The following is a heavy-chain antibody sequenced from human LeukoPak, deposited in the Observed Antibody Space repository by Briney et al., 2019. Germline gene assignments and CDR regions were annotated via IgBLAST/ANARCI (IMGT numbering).Heavy chain of an antibody. V-gene: IGHV3-48*03. D-gene: IGHD3-16*01. Sequence: GGSLRLSCEVSGFTVSTYEMNWVRQAPGKGLEWVSQITSGSIIYYADSVKGRFTISRDNAKNSLYLQMNSLRAEDTAVYYCARDWGKGDYWGQGTLVTVSS. CDR3: ARDWGKGDY. J-gene: IGHJ4*02. CDR2: ITSGSII. CDR1: GFTVSTYE.